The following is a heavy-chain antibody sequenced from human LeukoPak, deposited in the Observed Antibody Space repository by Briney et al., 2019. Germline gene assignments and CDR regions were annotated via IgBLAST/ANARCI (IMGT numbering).Heavy chain of an antibody. J-gene: IGHJ6*02. CDR3: ARHKPDITIFGVVGANYYYYGMDV. CDR1: GYSFTSYW. D-gene: IGHD3-3*01. V-gene: IGHV5-51*01. Sequence: GESLKTSWKGSGYSFTSYWSGWVRQMPGKGLGWMGIIYPGDSGTRYSPSFQGQVTISADKSISTAYLQWSSLKASDTAMYYCARHKPDITIFGVVGANYYYYGMDVWGQGTTVTVSS. CDR2: IYPGDSGT.